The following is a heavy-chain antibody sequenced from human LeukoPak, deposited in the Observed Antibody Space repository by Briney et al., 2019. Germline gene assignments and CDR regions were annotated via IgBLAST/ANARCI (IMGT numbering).Heavy chain of an antibody. CDR1: GGSISEGNHF. J-gene: IGHJ3*02. CDR3: ARHIGDYYDTKDAFDI. CDR2: IFPGGSV. D-gene: IGHD3-22*01. Sequence: SQTLSLTCTVSGGSISEGNHFWTWIRQPAGKGLEWIGRIFPGGSVNYNPSLESRLTLSIDTSKNQFSLELTSVTAADTAMYYCARHIGDYYDTKDAFDIWGQGTMVTVSS. V-gene: IGHV4-61*02.